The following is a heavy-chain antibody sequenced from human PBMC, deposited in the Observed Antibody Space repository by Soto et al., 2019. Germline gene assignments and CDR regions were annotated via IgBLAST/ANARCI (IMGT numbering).Heavy chain of an antibody. CDR3: ARSFMVFGIVAVTSYFDS. Sequence: ASVKVSCKASGYTFTNFGISWMRQAPGQGLEWMGLISASNGHTNYAQKFQGRVTLTTDTSTSTAHMEVRSLRSDDTATYYCARSFMVFGIVAVTSYFDSWGQGTQVTVSS. CDR1: GYTFTNFG. J-gene: IGHJ4*02. V-gene: IGHV1-18*01. CDR2: ISASNGHT. D-gene: IGHD3-3*01.